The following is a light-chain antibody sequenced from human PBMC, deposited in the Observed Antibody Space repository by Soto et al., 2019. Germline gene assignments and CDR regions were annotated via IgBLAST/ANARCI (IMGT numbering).Light chain of an antibody. CDR1: PTISND. Sequence: EVVMTQSPATVSVSPGEGVTLSCRASPTISNDLAWYQQKPGQAPRLLIYGASTRATGVPARFSGGGSGTEFTLTISCLQSEDFAFYYCQQNNKWPPVTFCGGPKVAIK. CDR2: GAS. CDR3: QQNNKWPPVT. V-gene: IGKV3-15*01. J-gene: IGKJ4*01.